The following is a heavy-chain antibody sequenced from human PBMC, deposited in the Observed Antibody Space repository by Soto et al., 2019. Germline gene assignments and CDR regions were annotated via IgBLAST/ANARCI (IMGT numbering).Heavy chain of an antibody. V-gene: IGHV1-2*02. J-gene: IGHJ4*02. Sequence: QVQLVQSGATLEKPGASVKASCKASGYNFMRLYIHWVRLAPGQGLEWLAWIRPDTGDTNYAQMFQGRVTTTRDTSINTAHMERRELTSDDTAVYDCARAYTSFGEVSICFEYWGQGTVVTVS. D-gene: IGHD3-10*01. CDR2: IRPDTGDT. CDR3: ARAYTSFGEVSICFEY. CDR1: GYNFMRLY.